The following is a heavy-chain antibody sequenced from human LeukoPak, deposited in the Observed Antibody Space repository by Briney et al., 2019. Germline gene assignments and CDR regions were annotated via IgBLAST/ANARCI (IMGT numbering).Heavy chain of an antibody. CDR2: IKSKTDGGTT. Sequence: GGSLRLSCAASGFTFSNAWMSWVRQAPGKGLEWVGRIKSKTDGGTTDYAAPVKGRFTISRDDSKNTLYLQMNSLKTEDTAVYYCTTQGTSGAGRVDYWGQGTLVTVSS. V-gene: IGHV3-15*01. D-gene: IGHD1-26*01. CDR3: TTQGTSGAGRVDY. J-gene: IGHJ4*02. CDR1: GFTFSNAW.